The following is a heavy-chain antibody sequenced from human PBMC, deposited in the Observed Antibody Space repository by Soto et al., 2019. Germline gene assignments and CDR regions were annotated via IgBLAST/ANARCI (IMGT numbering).Heavy chain of an antibody. D-gene: IGHD6-6*01. CDR3: ARKPLYSSSSAFDY. V-gene: IGHV4-61*01. J-gene: IGHJ4*02. CDR2: IYYSGST. CDR1: GGSVSSGSYY. Sequence: QVQLQASGPGLVKPSETLSLTCTVSGGSVSSGSYYWSWIRQPPGKGLEWIGYIYYSGSTNYNPSHKSRVTISVDTSKNQFSLKLSSVTAADTAVYYCARKPLYSSSSAFDYWGQGTLVTVSS.